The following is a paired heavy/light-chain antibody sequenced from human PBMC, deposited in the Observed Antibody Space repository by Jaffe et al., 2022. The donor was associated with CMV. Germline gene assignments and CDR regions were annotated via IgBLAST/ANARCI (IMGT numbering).Light chain of an antibody. CDR1: QSVSSSY. CDR2: GAS. V-gene: IGKV3-20*01. J-gene: IGKJ2*01. CDR3: QQYGSSPKT. Sequence: EIVLTQSPGTLSLSPGERATLSCRASQSVSSSYLAWYQQKPGQAPRLLIYGASSRATGIPDRFSGSGSGTDFTLTISRLEPEDFAVYYCQQYGSSPKTFGQGTKLEIK.
Heavy chain of an antibody. D-gene: IGHD3-10*01. J-gene: IGHJ6*02. CDR3: ARSYYGSGSYYLPGRDVSFDYYGMDV. V-gene: IGHV4-34*01. CDR2: INHSGST. Sequence: QVQLQQWGAGLLKPSETLSLTCAVYGGSFSGYYWSWIRQPPGKGLEWIGEINHSGSTNYNPSLKSRVTISVDTSKNQFSLKLSSVTAADTAVYYCARSYYGSGSYYLPGRDVSFDYYGMDVWGQGTTVTVSS. CDR1: GGSFSGYY.